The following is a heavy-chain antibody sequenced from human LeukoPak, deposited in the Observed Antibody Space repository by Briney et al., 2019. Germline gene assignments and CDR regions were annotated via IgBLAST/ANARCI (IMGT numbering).Heavy chain of an antibody. V-gene: IGHV3-33*01. D-gene: IGHD6-13*01. Sequence: PGRSLRLSCAAPGFAFSNYAMHWVRQAPGKGLEWVALMWYDGSNKYYADSVKGRFTISRDNSKNTLYLQMNSLRVEDTAVYYCARAGTNWYPPANYGMDVWGQGTTVTVSS. CDR2: MWYDGSNK. CDR3: ARAGTNWYPPANYGMDV. CDR1: GFAFSNYA. J-gene: IGHJ6*02.